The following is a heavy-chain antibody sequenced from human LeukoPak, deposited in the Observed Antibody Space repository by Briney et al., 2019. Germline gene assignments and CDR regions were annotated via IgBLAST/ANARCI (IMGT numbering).Heavy chain of an antibody. CDR2: IGSDGDTT. CDR3: ARYHCTTASCYRAYDY. Sequence: GGSLRLSCAASGFTFSNYAMTWVRQAPGKGLEWVSAIGSDGDTTYYAVSVRGRFTVSRDNSKNTLYLQMNRLRADDTAVYYCARYHCTTASCYRAYDYWGQGSLVAVSS. J-gene: IGHJ4*02. CDR1: GFTFSNYA. D-gene: IGHD2-2*02. V-gene: IGHV3-23*01.